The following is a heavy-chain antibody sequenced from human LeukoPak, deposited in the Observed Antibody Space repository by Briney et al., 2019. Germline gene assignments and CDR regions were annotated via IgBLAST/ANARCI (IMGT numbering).Heavy chain of an antibody. CDR1: GYTFTSYG. CDR3: ARVMITFGGVDLHLYYYYGMDV. V-gene: IGHV1-18*01. CDR2: ISAYNGNT. J-gene: IGHJ6*02. Sequence: ASVNVSCKASGYTFTSYGIGWVRQAPGQGLEWMGWISAYNGNTNYAQKLQGRVTMTTDTSTSTAYMELRSLRSDDTAVYYCARVMITFGGVDLHLYYYYGMDVWGQGTTVTVSS. D-gene: IGHD3-16*01.